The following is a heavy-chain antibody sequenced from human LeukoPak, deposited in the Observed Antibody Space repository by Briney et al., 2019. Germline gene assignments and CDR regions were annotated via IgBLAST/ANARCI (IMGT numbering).Heavy chain of an antibody. V-gene: IGHV1-69*13. CDR1: GGTFSSYA. J-gene: IGHJ4*02. D-gene: IGHD6-19*01. CDR2: IIPIFGTA. CDR3: ATRSGWPLGGDY. Sequence: ASVKVSCKASGGTFSSYAISWVRQAPGQGLEWMGGIIPIFGTANYAQKLQGRVTITADESTSTAYMELSSLRSEDTAVYYCATRSGWPLGGDYWGQGTLVTVSS.